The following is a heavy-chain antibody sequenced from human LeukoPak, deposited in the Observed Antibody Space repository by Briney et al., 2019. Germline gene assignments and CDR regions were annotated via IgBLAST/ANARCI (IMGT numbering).Heavy chain of an antibody. J-gene: IGHJ4*02. V-gene: IGHV3-7*01. D-gene: IGHD3-22*01. CDR2: IKQDGNQK. Sequence: GGSLRLSCAASGFTFNEFWMSWVRQAPGKGLEWVAEIKQDGNQKYYVDSVKGRFTISRDNAKNSLYLQMNSLRAEDTAVYYCAREHYDNSGYKFDYWGQGTLVTVSS. CDR1: GFTFNEFW. CDR3: AREHYDNSGYKFDY.